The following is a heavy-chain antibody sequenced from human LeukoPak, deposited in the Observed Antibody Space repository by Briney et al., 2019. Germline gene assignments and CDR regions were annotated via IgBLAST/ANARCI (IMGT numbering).Heavy chain of an antibody. CDR1: GGSISSSSYY. CDR3: ARHLDRYCSSTSCSLGAFDI. D-gene: IGHD2-2*01. V-gene: IGHV4-39*01. J-gene: IGHJ3*02. CDR2: IYYSGST. Sequence: KPSETLSLTCTVSGGSISSSSYYWGWIRQPPGKGLEWIGSIYYSGSTYYNPSLKSRVTISVDTSKNQFSLKLSSVTAADTAVYYCARHLDRYCSSTSCSLGAFDIWGQGTMVTVSS.